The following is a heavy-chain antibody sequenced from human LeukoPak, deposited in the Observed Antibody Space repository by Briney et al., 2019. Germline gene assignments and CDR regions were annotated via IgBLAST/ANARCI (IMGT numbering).Heavy chain of an antibody. V-gene: IGHV4-59*01. CDR3: ARGWGFGDYYYMDV. D-gene: IGHD3-10*01. J-gene: IGHJ6*03. CDR1: GGSISSYY. CDR2: IYYSGST. Sequence: PSETLSLTRTVSGGSISSYYWSWIRQPPGKGLEWIGYIYYSGSTNYNPSLKSRVTISVDTSKNQFSLKLSSVTAADTAVYCCARGWGFGDYYYMDVWGKGTTVTVSS.